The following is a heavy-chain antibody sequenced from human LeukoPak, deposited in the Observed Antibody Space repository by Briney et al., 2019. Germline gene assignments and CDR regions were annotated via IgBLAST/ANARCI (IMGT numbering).Heavy chain of an antibody. Sequence: SETLSLTCTVSGGSMNYYYWNLIRQPPGKGLEWIWYIYYDGSTHYNPSLKSRVTISVDTSKNQFSLKLSSVTAADTAVYYCARPPKRAVAGTRGGVALVYWGQGTLVTVSS. D-gene: IGHD6-19*01. CDR3: ARPPKRAVAGTRGGVALVY. CDR1: GGSMNYYY. V-gene: IGHV4-59*12. CDR2: IYYDGST. J-gene: IGHJ4*02.